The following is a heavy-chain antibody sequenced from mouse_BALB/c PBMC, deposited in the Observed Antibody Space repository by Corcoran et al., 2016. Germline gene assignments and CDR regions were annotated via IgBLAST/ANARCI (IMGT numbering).Heavy chain of an antibody. J-gene: IGHJ4*01. D-gene: IGHD3-1*01. CDR3: ASTARATYAMDY. CDR2: INTYTGEP. V-gene: IGHV9-1*02. Sequence: QIQLVQSGPELKKPGETVKISCKASGYTFINYGMNWVKQAPGKGLKWMGWINTYTGEPTYADDFKGRFAFSLETSASTAYLQINNLKNEDMATYFCASTARATYAMDYWGQGTSVTVSS. CDR1: GYTFINYG.